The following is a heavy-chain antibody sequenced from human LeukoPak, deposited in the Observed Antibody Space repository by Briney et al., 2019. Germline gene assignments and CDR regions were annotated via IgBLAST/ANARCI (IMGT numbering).Heavy chain of an antibody. D-gene: IGHD5-18*01. CDR2: IYYSKNT. CDR1: GRSISSSSAY. CDR3: VSPRGFSYGYFDY. J-gene: IGHJ4*02. Sequence: SETLSLTCTVSGRSISSSSAYWGWIRQPPGKGLEWIGSIYYSKNTYYNPSLKSRVTISADTSKNQFSLTLGSVSATDTAVYYCVSPRGFSYGYFDYWGQGTLVTVSS. V-gene: IGHV4-39*01.